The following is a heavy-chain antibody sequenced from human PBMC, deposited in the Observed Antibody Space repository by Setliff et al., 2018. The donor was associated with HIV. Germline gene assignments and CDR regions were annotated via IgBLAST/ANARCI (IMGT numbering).Heavy chain of an antibody. CDR3: AKGVAGLQYYYYYMDV. D-gene: IGHD6-19*01. CDR2: IYNSGST. Sequence: SETLSLTCAVSGYSISSGYHWGWIRQPPGKGLEWIGSIYNSGSTYYNPSLKSRVTISVDTSKNQFSLKLSSVTAADTAVYYCAKGVAGLQYYYYYMDVWGKGTTVTVSS. J-gene: IGHJ6*03. V-gene: IGHV4-38-2*01. CDR1: GYSISSGYH.